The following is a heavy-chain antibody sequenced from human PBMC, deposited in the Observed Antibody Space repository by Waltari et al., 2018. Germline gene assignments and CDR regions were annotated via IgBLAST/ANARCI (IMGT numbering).Heavy chain of an antibody. V-gene: IGHV2-70*15. Sequence: QVTLRESGPALVKPTQTLTLTCTFSGFSLSTSGMCVSWIRQPPGKALDWLARIDWDDDKYYSTSLKTRLTISKDTSKNQVVLTMTNMDPVDTATYYCARTYYYGSGSYYFDYWGQGTLVTVSS. CDR2: IDWDDDK. J-gene: IGHJ4*02. CDR3: ARTYYYGSGSYYFDY. CDR1: GFSLSTSGMC. D-gene: IGHD3-10*01.